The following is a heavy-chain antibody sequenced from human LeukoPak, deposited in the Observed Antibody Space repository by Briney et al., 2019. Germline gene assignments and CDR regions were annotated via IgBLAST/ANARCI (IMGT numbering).Heavy chain of an antibody. CDR3: AKAHPLDAVAGTFGY. CDR2: ISGSGGST. V-gene: IGHV3-23*01. CDR1: GFTFSSYA. Sequence: GGSLRLSCAASGFTFSSYAMSLVRQAPRKGLEWVSAISGSGGSTYYADSVKGRFTISRDNSKNTLYLQMNSLRAEDTAVYYCAKAHPLDAVAGTFGYWGQGTLVTVSS. D-gene: IGHD6-19*01. J-gene: IGHJ4*02.